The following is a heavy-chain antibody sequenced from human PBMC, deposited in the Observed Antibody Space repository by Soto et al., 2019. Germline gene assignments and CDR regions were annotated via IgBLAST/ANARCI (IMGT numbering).Heavy chain of an antibody. D-gene: IGHD5-18*01. CDR3: VRSKGGYSYGTPFDY. Sequence: SLRLSCAASGFTFSSYSMNWVRQAPGKGLEWVSSISWNSGNIGYADSVKGRFTTSRDNAENSLYLQMNSLRPEDTALYYCVRSKGGYSYGTPFDYWGQGTPVTVSS. CDR2: ISWNSGNI. J-gene: IGHJ4*02. CDR1: GFTFSSYS. V-gene: IGHV3-9*01.